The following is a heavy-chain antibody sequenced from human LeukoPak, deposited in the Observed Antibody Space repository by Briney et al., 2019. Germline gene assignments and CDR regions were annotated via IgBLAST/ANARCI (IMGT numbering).Heavy chain of an antibody. D-gene: IGHD3-10*01. CDR2: ISGSGGST. CDR1: GFTFSSYA. CDR3: AKDINRRTYYYGSGSYSLSDY. V-gene: IGHV3-23*01. J-gene: IGHJ4*02. Sequence: GGSLRLSCAASGFTFSSYAMSWVRQAPGKGLEWVSAISGSGGSTYYADSVKGRFTTSRDNSKNTLYLQMNSLRAEDTAVYYCAKDINRRTYYYGSGSYSLSDYWGQGTLVTVSS.